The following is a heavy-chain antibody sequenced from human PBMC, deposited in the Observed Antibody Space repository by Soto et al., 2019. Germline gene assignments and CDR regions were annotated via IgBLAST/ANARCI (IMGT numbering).Heavy chain of an antibody. CDR1: GGSISSSSYY. CDR3: ARHTPAISISDH. CDR2: SYYSGRT. Sequence: QLQLQESGPGLVKPSETLSLTCTVSGGSISSSSYYWGWIRQPPGKGLEWIGSSYYSGRTYSNPSPKSRVTISADASKNQFSLKLRSVTAADTAVYYCARHTPAISISDHWGQGTLVTVSS. V-gene: IGHV4-39*01. J-gene: IGHJ4*02. D-gene: IGHD2-15*01.